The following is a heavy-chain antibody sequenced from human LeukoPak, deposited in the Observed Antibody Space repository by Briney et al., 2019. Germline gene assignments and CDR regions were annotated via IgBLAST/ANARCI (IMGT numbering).Heavy chain of an antibody. D-gene: IGHD1-26*01. CDR2: IRYDGSNE. J-gene: IGHJ4*02. CDR3: AKDHMFIVGATRNFDY. Sequence: PGGSLRLSCAASGFTFSSYGMHWVRQAPGKGLEWVAFIRYDGSNEYYADSVKGRFTISRDNSKNTLYLQMNSLRAEDTAVYYCAKDHMFIVGATRNFDYWGQGTLVTVSS. V-gene: IGHV3-30*02. CDR1: GFTFSSYG.